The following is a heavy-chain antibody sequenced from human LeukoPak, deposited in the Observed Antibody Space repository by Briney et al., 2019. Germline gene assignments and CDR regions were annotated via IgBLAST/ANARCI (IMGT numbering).Heavy chain of an antibody. Sequence: GGSLRLSCAASGFTFSNYWMGWVRQAPGKRPGWVANMNIDGSEKYYADSVKGRFSISRDNARNSVYLQMASLRVEDTAVYYCARDPVEWELLLDYWGQGTLVTVSS. CDR2: MNIDGSEK. CDR3: ARDPVEWELLLDY. CDR1: GFTFSNYW. V-gene: IGHV3-7*01. J-gene: IGHJ4*02. D-gene: IGHD1-26*01.